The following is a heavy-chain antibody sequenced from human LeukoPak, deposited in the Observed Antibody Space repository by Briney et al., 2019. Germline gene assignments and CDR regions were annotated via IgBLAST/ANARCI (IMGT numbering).Heavy chain of an antibody. CDR1: GFTFNHYA. Sequence: GGTLRLSCAASGFTFNHYAMTWVRQAPGKGLEWVSSISGSDGSAYYADSVKGRFTISRDNSKNTLYLQMNSLRAEDTAVYYCARVDDIVAMYYFDYWGQGTLVTVSS. V-gene: IGHV3-23*01. D-gene: IGHD5-12*01. J-gene: IGHJ4*02. CDR2: ISGSDGSA. CDR3: ARVDDIVAMYYFDY.